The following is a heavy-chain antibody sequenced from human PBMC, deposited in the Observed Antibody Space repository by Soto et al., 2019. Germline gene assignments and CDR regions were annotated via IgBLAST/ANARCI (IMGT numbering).Heavy chain of an antibody. CDR3: ARLNGYSTGWSAT. J-gene: IGHJ5*02. CDR1: GYTFSSYG. Sequence: GASVKVSCKTSGYTFSSYGIMWVRQAPGQGLECMGWISTVNGNAHYAQNLQDRVTMTTDTSTSTVYLELTSLTSDDTGVYYCARLNGYSTGWSATWGQGTLVTVSS. D-gene: IGHD2-8*02. CDR2: ISTVNGNA. V-gene: IGHV1-18*01.